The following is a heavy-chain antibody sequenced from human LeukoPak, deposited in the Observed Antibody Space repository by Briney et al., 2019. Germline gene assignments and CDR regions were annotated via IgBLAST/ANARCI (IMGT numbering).Heavy chain of an antibody. CDR1: GGSISSYY. V-gene: IGHV4-59*01. D-gene: IGHD6-19*01. CDR3: ARDRGSGWHFDY. J-gene: IGHJ4*02. CDR2: IYYSGST. Sequence: PSETLSLTCTVSGGSISSYYWSWIRQPPGKGLEWIGYIYYSGSTNYNPSLKSRVTISVDTSKNQFSLKLSSVTAADTAVYYCARDRGSGWHFDYWGQGTLVTVSS.